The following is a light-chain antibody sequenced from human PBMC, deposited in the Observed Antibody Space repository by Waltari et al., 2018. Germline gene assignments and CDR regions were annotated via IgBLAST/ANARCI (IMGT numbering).Light chain of an antibody. Sequence: DIQMTQSPSSLSASLGDRVTITCRASQSISSYLNWYQQKPGNAPKLLIYAASSLHSGVPSRFSGSGSGTDFTLTISSLQPEDFATYYCQHSYSTPYTFGQGTKLEIK. J-gene: IGKJ2*01. V-gene: IGKV1-39*01. CDR3: QHSYSTPYT. CDR1: QSISSY. CDR2: AAS.